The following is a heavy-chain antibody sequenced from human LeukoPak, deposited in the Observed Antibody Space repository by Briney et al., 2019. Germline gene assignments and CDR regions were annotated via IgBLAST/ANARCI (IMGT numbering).Heavy chain of an antibody. D-gene: IGHD3-3*01. Sequence: ASVKVSCKASGYTFAGYYLHLVRQAPGQGLEWMGWINPNSGGTDYTQKFQGRVTMTRDTSINTAYMELSRLTSDDTAVYYCARRDFWSGWKPFDYWGQGTLVTVSS. CDR1: GYTFAGYY. J-gene: IGHJ4*02. CDR2: INPNSGGT. V-gene: IGHV1-2*02. CDR3: ARRDFWSGWKPFDY.